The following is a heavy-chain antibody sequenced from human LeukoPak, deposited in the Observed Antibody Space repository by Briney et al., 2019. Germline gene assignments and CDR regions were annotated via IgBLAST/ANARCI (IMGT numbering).Heavy chain of an antibody. Sequence: ASVKVSCKASGYTFTSYGISWVRQAPGQGLEWIGWISAYNGNTNYAQKLQGRVTMTTDTSTSTAYMELRSLRSDDTAVYYCAREGYCSSTSCYGSNWFDPWGQGTLVTVSS. V-gene: IGHV1-18*01. CDR1: GYTFTSYG. J-gene: IGHJ5*02. CDR3: AREGYCSSTSCYGSNWFDP. D-gene: IGHD2-2*01. CDR2: ISAYNGNT.